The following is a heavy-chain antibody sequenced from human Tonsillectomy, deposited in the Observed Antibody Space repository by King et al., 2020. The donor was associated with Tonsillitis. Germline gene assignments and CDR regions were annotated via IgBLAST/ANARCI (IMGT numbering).Heavy chain of an antibody. Sequence: VQLQQWGAGLLKPSETLSLTCAVYGGSFSGYYWSWIRQPPGKGLEWIGEINHSGSTNYNPSLKSRVTVPVDTSKNQFSLKLSSVTAADTAVYYCARGSRISSSWFAYWGQGTLVTVSS. CDR2: INHSGST. J-gene: IGHJ4*02. CDR1: GGSFSGYY. D-gene: IGHD6-13*01. V-gene: IGHV4-34*01. CDR3: ARGSRISSSWFAY.